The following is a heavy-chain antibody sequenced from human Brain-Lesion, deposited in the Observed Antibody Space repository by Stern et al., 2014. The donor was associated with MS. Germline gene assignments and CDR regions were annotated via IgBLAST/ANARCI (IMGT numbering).Heavy chain of an antibody. D-gene: IGHD5-12*01. Sequence: QVQLVQSGPGLVKPSETLSLTCTVSGGSFNHYYSSWVRQPPGKGLEWIGYIHYSGSTNYNPSLQSRVTISLDTSKNQFSLELSTVTTADTAVYFCARVGGYRGYERYSLVDYYYGMDVWGQGTTVAVSS. V-gene: IGHV4-59*01. CDR2: IHYSGST. CDR1: GGSFNHYY. J-gene: IGHJ6*02. CDR3: ARVGGYRGYERYSLVDYYYGMDV.